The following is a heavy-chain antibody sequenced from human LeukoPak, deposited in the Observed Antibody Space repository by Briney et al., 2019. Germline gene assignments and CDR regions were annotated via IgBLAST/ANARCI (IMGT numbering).Heavy chain of an antibody. D-gene: IGHD1-1*01. CDR2: IKNDGSEE. J-gene: IGHJ4*02. Sequence: GGSLRLSCAPAGFTFRNYWMTLVRQAPGKGLEWVANIKNDGSEEYYGDSLKGRFTISRDNAKDSVYLQINSLRVEDTAVYYCARHIDWKFDYWGQGTLVTVSS. CDR1: GFTFRNYW. V-gene: IGHV3-7*03. CDR3: ARHIDWKFDY.